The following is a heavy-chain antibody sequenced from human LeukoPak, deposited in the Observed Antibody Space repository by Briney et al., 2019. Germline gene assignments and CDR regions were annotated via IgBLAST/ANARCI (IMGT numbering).Heavy chain of an antibody. Sequence: GGSLRLSGVVSGLSSSDFWMSWVRQAPGKGLEWVANIKHDGSETNYVDSVKGRFTVSRDNAKKSLYLQINSLRPNDTAVYYCATYGYWGQGTLVTVSS. J-gene: IGHJ4*02. V-gene: IGHV3-7*01. CDR2: IKHDGSET. D-gene: IGHD3-10*01. CDR1: GLSSSDFW. CDR3: ATYGY.